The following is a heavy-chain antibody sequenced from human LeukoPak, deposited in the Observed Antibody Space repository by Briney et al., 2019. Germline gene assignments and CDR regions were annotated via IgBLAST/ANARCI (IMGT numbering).Heavy chain of an antibody. CDR1: GYSISGGYY. Sequence: PSETLSLTCTVSGYSISGGYYWGWIRQPPGKGLEWIGCVYYTGSTYYNPSLKSRVTISLDTSKNQFSLRVSSVTAADTAVYYCAARAAAAHTGDYWSQGTLVTVSS. CDR2: VYYTGST. V-gene: IGHV4-38-2*02. CDR3: AARAAAAHTGDY. J-gene: IGHJ4*02. D-gene: IGHD6-13*01.